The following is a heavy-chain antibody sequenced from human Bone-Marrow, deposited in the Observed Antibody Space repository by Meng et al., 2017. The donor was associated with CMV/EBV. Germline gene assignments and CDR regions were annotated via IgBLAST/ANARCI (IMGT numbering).Heavy chain of an antibody. D-gene: IGHD3-10*01. CDR2: IWYDGSNK. CDR1: GFTFSSYG. CDR3: AKGLEHRGSPSATDYYYGMDV. Sequence: GESLKISCAASGFTFSSYGMHWVRQAPGKGLEWVAVIWYDGSNKYYADSVKGRFTISRDNAKNSLYLQMNSLRAEDMALYYCAKGLEHRGSPSATDYYYGMDVWGQGTTVTVSS. J-gene: IGHJ6*02. V-gene: IGHV3-33*03.